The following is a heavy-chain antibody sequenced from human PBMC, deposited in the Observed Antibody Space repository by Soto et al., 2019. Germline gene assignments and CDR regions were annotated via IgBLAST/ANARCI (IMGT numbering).Heavy chain of an antibody. V-gene: IGHV3-73*01. CDR1: GFTFSGSA. D-gene: IGHD6-19*01. Sequence: EVQLVESGGGLVQPGGSLKLSCAASGFTFSGSAMHWVRQASGKGLEWVGRIRSKANSYATAYAASVKGRFTISRDDSKNTAYLQMNSLKTEDTAVYYCTRHEWGSDGSIAVARYWGQGTLVTVSS. J-gene: IGHJ4*02. CDR2: IRSKANSYAT. CDR3: TRHEWGSDGSIAVARY.